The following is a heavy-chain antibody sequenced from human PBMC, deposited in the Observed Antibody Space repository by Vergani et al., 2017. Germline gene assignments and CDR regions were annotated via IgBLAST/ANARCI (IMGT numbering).Heavy chain of an antibody. J-gene: IGHJ5*02. CDR3: AKAHDFSSLYSSYNWFDP. D-gene: IGHD3-3*01. CDR1: GYSITNYW. V-gene: IGHV5-51*03. CDR2: IYAGYSDV. Sequence: EVQLVQSGAEVKKPGVSLKISCQGSGYSITNYWIAWVRQRPGKGLEWMGIIYAGYSDVRYSPSFQGQVTMSVDKSLSTAYLQWSSLKASDTATYYCAKAHDFSSLYSSYNWFDPWGQETQVAVSS.